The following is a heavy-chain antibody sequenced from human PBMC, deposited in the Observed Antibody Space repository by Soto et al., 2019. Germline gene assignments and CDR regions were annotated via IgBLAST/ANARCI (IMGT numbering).Heavy chain of an antibody. CDR2: IKQDGSEK. D-gene: IGHD5-12*01. V-gene: IGHV3-7*01. Sequence: GGSLRLSCAASGFTFSSYWMSWVRQAPGKGLEWVANIKQDGSEKYYVDSVKGRFTISRDNAKNSLYLQMNSLRAEDTAVYYCARHSRDGYNLNYYYYGMDVWGQGTTVTVS. CDR3: ARHSRDGYNLNYYYYGMDV. J-gene: IGHJ6*02. CDR1: GFTFSSYW.